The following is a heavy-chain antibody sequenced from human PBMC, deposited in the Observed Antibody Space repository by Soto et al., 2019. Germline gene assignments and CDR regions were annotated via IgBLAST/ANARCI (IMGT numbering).Heavy chain of an antibody. D-gene: IGHD2-8*01. CDR3: TRDLYFISQSTMTTDGY. J-gene: IGHJ4*02. CDR1: GYTFTYYG. CDR2: INVETSKT. Sequence: QVQLVQSGPEVKKPGASVTVSCKTSGYTFTYYGISWVRQAPGQRPEWMGWINVETSKTNYAQKFQGRVTMTTDTSTDTAYMELRSLRSDDTGIYYCTRDLYFISQSTMTTDGYWGQGTLVTVSS. V-gene: IGHV1-18*01.